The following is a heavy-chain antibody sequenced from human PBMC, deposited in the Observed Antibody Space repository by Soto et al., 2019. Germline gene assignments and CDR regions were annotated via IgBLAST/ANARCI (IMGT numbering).Heavy chain of an antibody. D-gene: IGHD2-21*02. Sequence: QVQLQQWGAGLLKPSETLSLTCAVYGGSFSGYYWSWIRQPPGKGLEWIGEINHSGSTNYNPSLKSRVTISVDTSKNQFSLKLSSVTAADTAVYYCARGGPAVVTPPGWFDPWGQGTLVTVSS. V-gene: IGHV4-34*01. CDR2: INHSGST. J-gene: IGHJ5*02. CDR3: ARGGPAVVTPPGWFDP. CDR1: GGSFSGYY.